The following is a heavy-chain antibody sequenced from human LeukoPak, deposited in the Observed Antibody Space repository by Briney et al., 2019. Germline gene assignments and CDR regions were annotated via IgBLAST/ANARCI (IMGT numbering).Heavy chain of an antibody. CDR1: GYSFTSYW. J-gene: IGHJ5*02. V-gene: IGHV5-10-1*01. CDR2: IDPSDSYT. D-gene: IGHD2-2*02. CDR3: ARRPFCRTTSCYTSWFDP. Sequence: GESLRISCKGSGYSFTSYWISWVGQMPGKGLEWIGRIDPSDSYTNYSPSFQGHVTISADKSISTAYLQWSSLKASDTAMYYCARRPFCRTTSCYTSWFDPWGQGTLVTVSS.